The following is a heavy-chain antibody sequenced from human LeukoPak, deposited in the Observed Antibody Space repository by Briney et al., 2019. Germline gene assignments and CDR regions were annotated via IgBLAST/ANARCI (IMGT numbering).Heavy chain of an antibody. J-gene: IGHJ4*02. V-gene: IGHV4-61*01. D-gene: IGHD5-12*01. CDR3: ATGAGYSYYFDY. CDR2: IYYSGST. CDR1: GGSVSSGSYY. Sequence: SETLSLTCTVSGGSVSSGSYYWSWIRQPPGKGLEWIGYIYYSGSTNYNPSLKSRVTISVDTPKNQFSMRVSSVTAADTAVYYCATGAGYSYYFDYWGQGTLVTVSS.